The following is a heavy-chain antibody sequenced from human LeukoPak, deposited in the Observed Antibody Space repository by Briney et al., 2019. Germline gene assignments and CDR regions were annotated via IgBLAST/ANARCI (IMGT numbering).Heavy chain of an antibody. Sequence: TPSETLSLTCTVSGGSISSYYWSWIRQPPGKGLEWIGNIYYSGSTNYNPSLRSRVTISVDTSKNQCSLKLSSVTAADTAVYYCARGGDPHYGMDVWGQGTTVTVSS. CDR1: GGSISSYY. V-gene: IGHV4-59*01. J-gene: IGHJ6*02. D-gene: IGHD2-21*01. CDR2: IYYSGST. CDR3: ARGGDPHYGMDV.